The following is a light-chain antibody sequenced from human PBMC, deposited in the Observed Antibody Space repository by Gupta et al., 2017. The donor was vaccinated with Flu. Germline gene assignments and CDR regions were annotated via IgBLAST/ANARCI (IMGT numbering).Light chain of an antibody. CDR2: DAS. CDR1: QIVGRNY. J-gene: IGKJ4*01. Sequence: EIVLTQSPGTLSLSPGERATLSCWASQIVGRNYLAWFQQKPGQAPRRLIYDASNRATGIPDRFSGSGSGTYFTLTISRLEPEDSAVYYCHQYVTAPLTFGGGTKVEIK. V-gene: IGKV3-20*01. CDR3: HQYVTAPLT.